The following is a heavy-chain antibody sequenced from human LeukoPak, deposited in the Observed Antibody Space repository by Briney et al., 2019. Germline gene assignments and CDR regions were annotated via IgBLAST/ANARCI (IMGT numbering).Heavy chain of an antibody. CDR1: GGSISSSSYY. CDR2: IYYVGRI. Sequence: SETLSLTCIASGGSISSSSYYWAWIRLHPGKGLEWLASIYYVGRIYYNPSLKSRVTMSVDTSKNQFSLNVRSVAAPDTAVYFCARDQQVGGRDGSHFDFWGQGILVTVSS. CDR3: ARDQQVGGRDGSHFDF. D-gene: IGHD3-22*01. V-gene: IGHV4-39*02. J-gene: IGHJ4*02.